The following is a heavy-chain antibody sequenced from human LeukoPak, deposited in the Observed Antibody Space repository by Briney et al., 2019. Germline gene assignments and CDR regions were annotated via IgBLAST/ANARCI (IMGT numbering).Heavy chain of an antibody. V-gene: IGHV3-64*01. Sequence: GGSLRLSCAASGFTFSSFATHWVRQAPGKQLEYVSAICSNGDCTYYANSVKGRFTISRDNSKNTLYLQMGSLRAEDMAVYYCARWGYYSNYDYWGQGTLVTVSP. CDR1: GFTFSSFA. D-gene: IGHD4-11*01. CDR3: ARWGYYSNYDY. CDR2: ICSNGDCT. J-gene: IGHJ4*02.